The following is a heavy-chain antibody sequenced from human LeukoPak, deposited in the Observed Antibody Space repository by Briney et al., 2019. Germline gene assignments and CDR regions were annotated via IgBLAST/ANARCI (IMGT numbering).Heavy chain of an antibody. Sequence: GGSLRLSCAASGFTFSSYAMHWVRQAPGKGLEWVAFIRYDGRNKYYADSVKGRFTISRDNSKNTLYLQMNSLRAEDTAVYYCAKDTHRYCSSTSCYTFDYWGQGTLVTVSS. V-gene: IGHV3-30*02. CDR2: IRYDGRNK. J-gene: IGHJ4*02. CDR3: AKDTHRYCSSTSCYTFDY. CDR1: GFTFSSYA. D-gene: IGHD2-2*02.